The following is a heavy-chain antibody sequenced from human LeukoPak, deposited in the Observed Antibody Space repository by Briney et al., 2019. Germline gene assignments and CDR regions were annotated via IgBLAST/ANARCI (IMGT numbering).Heavy chain of an antibody. CDR2: IYYSGST. CDR1: GGSISSYY. CDR3: ARDPAAAGTRRSDY. J-gene: IGHJ4*02. D-gene: IGHD6-13*01. V-gene: IGHV4-59*01. Sequence: SETLSLTCTVSGGSISSYYWSWIRQPPGKGLEWIGYIYYSGSTNYNPSLKSRVTISVDTSKNQFSLKLSSVTAADTAVYYCARDPAAAGTRRSDYWGQGTLVTVSS.